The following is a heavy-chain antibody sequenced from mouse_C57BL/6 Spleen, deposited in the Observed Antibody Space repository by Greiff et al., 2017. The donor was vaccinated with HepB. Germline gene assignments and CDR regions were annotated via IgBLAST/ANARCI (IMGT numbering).Heavy chain of an antibody. J-gene: IGHJ3*01. Sequence: VQLKQSGPGMVKPSQSLSLTCTVTGYSITSGYDWHWIRHFPGNKLEWMGYISYSGSTNYNPSLKSRISITHDTSKNHFFLKLNSVTTEDTATYYCARWYDYDGGFAYWGQGTLVTVSA. CDR2: ISYSGST. V-gene: IGHV3-1*01. CDR1: GYSITSGYD. D-gene: IGHD2-4*01. CDR3: ARWYDYDGGFAY.